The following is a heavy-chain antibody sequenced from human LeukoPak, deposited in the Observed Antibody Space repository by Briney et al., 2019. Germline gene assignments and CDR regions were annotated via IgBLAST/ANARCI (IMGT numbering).Heavy chain of an antibody. Sequence: ASVKLSCKASGYTFTSYCTSWVRHPPGQGLEWMGWISTYNGNTNYTQKLQGRLTMTTDTSTSTAYMELRSLRSDDTAVYYCTRDWCSSSSLCSYHYVMDVWGQGTKVTVSS. CDR3: TRDWCSSSSLCSYHYVMDV. CDR1: GYTFTSYC. D-gene: IGHD6-6*01. J-gene: IGHJ6*02. V-gene: IGHV1-18*01. CDR2: ISTYNGNT.